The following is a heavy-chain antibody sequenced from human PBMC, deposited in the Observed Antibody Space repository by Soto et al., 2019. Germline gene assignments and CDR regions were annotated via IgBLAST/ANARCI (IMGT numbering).Heavy chain of an antibody. D-gene: IGHD1-26*01. CDR3: ASRIGTNNWYFDL. CDR1: GGSIRSGDYY. V-gene: IGHV4-30-4*01. J-gene: IGHJ2*01. CDR2: IYNSGST. Sequence: QVQLQESGPGLVKPSQTLSLTCTVSGGSIRSGDYYWSWIRRPPGKGLEWIGYIYNSGSTFYNPSPKTRVXXSXDXXKNQFSLNLSSVTAADAAVYYCASRIGTNNWYFDLWGRGTLVTVSS.